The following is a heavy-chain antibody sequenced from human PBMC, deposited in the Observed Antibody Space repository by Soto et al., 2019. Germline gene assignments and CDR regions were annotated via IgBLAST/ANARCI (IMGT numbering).Heavy chain of an antibody. Sequence: PSETLSLTCTVSGVSISSYYWSWIRQPPGKGLEWIGYIYYSGSTNYNPSLKSRVTISVDTSKNQFSLKLSSVTAADTAVYYCARGYDYGDYVYWGQGTLVTVS. D-gene: IGHD4-17*01. CDR1: GVSISSYY. V-gene: IGHV4-59*01. CDR3: ARGYDYGDYVY. CDR2: IYYSGST. J-gene: IGHJ4*02.